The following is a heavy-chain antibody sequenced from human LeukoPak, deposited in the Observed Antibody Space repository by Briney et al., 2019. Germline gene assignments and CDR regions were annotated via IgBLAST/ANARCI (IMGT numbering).Heavy chain of an antibody. CDR3: ARPADHYYYGMDV. J-gene: IGHJ6*02. CDR2: ISSSGSTI. CDR1: GFTFSSYE. V-gene: IGHV3-48*03. Sequence: GGPLRLSCAASGFTFSSYEMNWVRQAPGKGLEWVSYISSSGSTIYYADSVKGRFTISRDNAKNSLSLQMNSLRAEDTAVYYCARPADHYYYGMDVWGQGTTVTVSS.